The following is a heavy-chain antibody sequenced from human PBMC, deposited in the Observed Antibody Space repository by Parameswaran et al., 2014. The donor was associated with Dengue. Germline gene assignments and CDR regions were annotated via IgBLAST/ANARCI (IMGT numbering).Heavy chain of an antibody. Sequence: VRQGSREGPGVDWVHLLHGNTYYNPSLKSRVTISVDTSKNQFSLKLSSVTAADTAVYYCTSRYCTNGVCFDYFDYWGQGTLVTVSS. CDR2: LLHGNT. D-gene: IGHD2-8*01. CDR3: TSRYCTNGVCFDYFDY. V-gene: IGHV4-31*02. J-gene: IGHJ4*02.